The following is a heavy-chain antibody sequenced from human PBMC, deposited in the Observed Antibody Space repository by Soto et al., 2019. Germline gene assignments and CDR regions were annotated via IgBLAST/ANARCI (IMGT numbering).Heavy chain of an antibody. J-gene: IGHJ5*02. CDR3: VSGSFPNWFDP. CDR1: GFSLNTPGAG. D-gene: IGHD3-10*01. V-gene: IGHV2-5*01. Sequence: ITLKESGPTVVKPTQTLTLTCTFSGFSLNTPGAGVGWIRQPPGEALEWLTLLYWNDEKRYSPSLKNRLTITKDTSKNQVVMTMSNMDPVDTATYYCVSGSFPNWFDPWGRGILVTVS. CDR2: LYWNDEK.